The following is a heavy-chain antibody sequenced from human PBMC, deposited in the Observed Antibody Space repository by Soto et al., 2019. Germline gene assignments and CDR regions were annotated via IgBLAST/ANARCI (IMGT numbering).Heavy chain of an antibody. Sequence: EVQLVESGGGLVQPGGSLRLSCAASGFTFSSYSMNWVRQAPGKGLEWVSYISSSRSTIYYADSVKGRFTISRDNAKNSLYRQGNSLRADDTAVYYCARAPEVMRFGSYYYYMDVWGKGTTVTVSS. D-gene: IGHD3-16*01. V-gene: IGHV3-48*01. J-gene: IGHJ6*03. CDR2: ISSSRSTI. CDR3: ARAPEVMRFGSYYYYMDV. CDR1: GFTFSSYS.